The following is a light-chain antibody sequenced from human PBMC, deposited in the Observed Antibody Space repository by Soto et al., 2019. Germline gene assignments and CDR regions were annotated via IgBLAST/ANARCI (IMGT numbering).Light chain of an antibody. CDR2: ENN. V-gene: IGLV1-51*02. CDR3: GTWDSSLSAV. J-gene: IGLJ7*01. CDR1: SSNIGNNY. Sequence: QSVLTQPPSVSAAPGQKVTISCSGSSSNIGNNYVSWYQQLPGTAPKLLIYENNKRPSGIPDRFSGSKSGTSATLGITGLQTGDEADYHCGTWDSSLSAVFGGGTQLTVL.